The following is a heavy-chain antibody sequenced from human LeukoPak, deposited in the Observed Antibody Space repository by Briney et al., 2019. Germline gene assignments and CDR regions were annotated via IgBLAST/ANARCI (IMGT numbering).Heavy chain of an antibody. CDR3: ARRLTGLDY. V-gene: IGHV4-31*03. D-gene: IGHD7-27*01. Sequence: SQTLSLTCTVSGGSINIGGYYWSWIRQHPGKGLEWIGYIYYSGSTYYNPSLKSRVTISIDTSKNQFSLRLSSVTAADTAVYYCARRLTGLDYWGQGTLVTVSS. CDR2: IYYSGST. CDR1: GGSINIGGYY. J-gene: IGHJ4*02.